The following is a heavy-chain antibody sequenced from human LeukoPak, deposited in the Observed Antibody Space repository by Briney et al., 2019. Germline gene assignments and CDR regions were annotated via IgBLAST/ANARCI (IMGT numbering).Heavy chain of an antibody. CDR1: GYTFSSYG. CDR2: IRISAHNGNT. J-gene: IGHJ4*02. CDR3: ARQDIRGYSYVRSLDY. Sequence: GASVKVSCKASGYTFSSYGISWVRQAPGQGLEWMGWIRISAHNGNTNYAQKLQGRVTMTTDTSTSTAYMEMRSLRSDDTAVYYCARQDIRGYSYVRSLDYWGQGTLVTVSS. D-gene: IGHD5-18*01. V-gene: IGHV1-18*01.